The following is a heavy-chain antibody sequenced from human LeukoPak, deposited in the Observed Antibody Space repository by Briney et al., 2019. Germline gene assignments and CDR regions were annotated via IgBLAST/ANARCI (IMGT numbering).Heavy chain of an antibody. J-gene: IGHJ4*02. CDR1: GFTFSSYA. V-gene: IGHV3-30*04. CDR2: ISYDGSDK. CDR3: ARARGSGWPTAYDY. D-gene: IGHD6-19*01. Sequence: GRSLRLSCAASGFTFSSYAMHWVRQAPGKGLEWVAVISYDGSDKYYADSVKGRFTISRDSSKNTLYQQMNSLRAEDTAVYYCARARGSGWPTAYDYWGQGTLVTVSS.